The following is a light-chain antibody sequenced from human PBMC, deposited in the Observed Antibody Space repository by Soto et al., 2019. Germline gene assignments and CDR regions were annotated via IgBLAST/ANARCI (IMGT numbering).Light chain of an antibody. J-gene: IGLJ2*01. CDR3: AAWDDSLNGGV. Sequence: QSVLTQPPSASGTPGQRVTISCSGSSSNIGSNTVNWYQQLPRRAPKLLIFSNNQRPSGVPDRFSGSKSGTSASLAISGLQSEDEADYYCAAWDDSLNGGVFGGGTKLTV. CDR1: SSNIGSNT. CDR2: SNN. V-gene: IGLV1-44*01.